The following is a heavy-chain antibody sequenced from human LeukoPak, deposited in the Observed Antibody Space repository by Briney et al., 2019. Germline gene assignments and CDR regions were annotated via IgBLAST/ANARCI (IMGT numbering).Heavy chain of an antibody. D-gene: IGHD1-14*01. V-gene: IGHV3-21*06. CDR2: IGPTGSDR. Sequence: GGSLRLSCTASGLTFSTSGFNWVRQAPGKGLEWVASIGPTGSDRYHADSIKGRFTISRDNANNFLYLQMNSQRAEDTAVYYCATETNGRHYDYWGQGTLLTVSS. CDR3: ATETNGRHYDY. CDR1: GLTFSTSG. J-gene: IGHJ4*02.